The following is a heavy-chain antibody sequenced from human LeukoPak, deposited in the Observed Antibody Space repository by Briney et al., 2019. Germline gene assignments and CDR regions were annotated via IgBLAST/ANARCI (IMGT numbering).Heavy chain of an antibody. CDR1: GFTFSSCG. CDR3: AKGIRSGDSSGYYPDAFDI. CDR2: IRYDGSNK. V-gene: IGHV3-30*02. D-gene: IGHD3-22*01. Sequence: GGSLRLSCAASGFTFSSCGMHWVRQAPGKGLEWVAFIRYDGSNKYYADSVKGRFTTSRDNSKNTLYLQMNSLRAEDTAVYYCAKGIRSGDSSGYYPDAFDIWGQGTMVTVSS. J-gene: IGHJ3*02.